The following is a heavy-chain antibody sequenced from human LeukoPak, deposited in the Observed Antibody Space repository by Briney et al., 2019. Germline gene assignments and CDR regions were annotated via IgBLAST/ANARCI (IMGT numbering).Heavy chain of an antibody. CDR3: AKGGRQLVRSGFMDV. CDR1: GFTFSSYE. D-gene: IGHD6-6*01. Sequence: GGSLRLSCAASGFTFSSYEMNWVRQAPGKGLEWVSSISSSGNTIYYADSVKGRFTISRDNAKNSLYLQMNSLRAEDMALYYCAKGGRQLVRSGFMDVWGKGTTVTVSS. V-gene: IGHV3-48*03. J-gene: IGHJ6*03. CDR2: ISSSGNTI.